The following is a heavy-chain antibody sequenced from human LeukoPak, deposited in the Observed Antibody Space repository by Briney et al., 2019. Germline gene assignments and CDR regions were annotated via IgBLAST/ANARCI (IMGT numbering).Heavy chain of an antibody. V-gene: IGHV4-39*01. D-gene: IGHD3-3*01. CDR1: GGSISSSSYY. CDR3: ARRAGITIFGVVLHFDY. J-gene: IGHJ4*02. CDR2: IYYSGST. Sequence: PSETLSLTCTVSGGSISSSSYYWGWIRQPPGKGLEWIGSIYYSGSTYYNPSLKSRVTISVDTSKNQFSLKLSSVTAADTAVYYCARRAGITIFGVVLHFDYWGQGTLVTVSS.